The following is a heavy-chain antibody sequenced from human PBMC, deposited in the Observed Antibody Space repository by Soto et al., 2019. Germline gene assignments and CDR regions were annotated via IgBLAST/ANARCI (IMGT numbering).Heavy chain of an antibody. J-gene: IGHJ6*02. CDR3: AREEFDGYNPYYGMDV. V-gene: IGHV1-46*01. CDR1: GYTFTSYY. D-gene: IGHD5-12*01. CDR2: INPSGGST. Sequence: ASVKVSCKASGYTFTSYYMHWVRQAPGQGLEWMGIINPSGGSTSYAQKFQGRVTMTRDTSTSTVYMELSSLRSEDTAVYYCAREEFDGYNPYYGMDVWGPGTTVTVSS.